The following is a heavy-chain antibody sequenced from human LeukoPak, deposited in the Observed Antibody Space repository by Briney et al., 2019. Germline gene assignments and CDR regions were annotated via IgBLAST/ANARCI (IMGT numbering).Heavy chain of an antibody. Sequence: GRSLRLSCAASGFTFSSYGMHWVRQAPGKGVEWVAVISYDGSNKYYADSVKGRFTISRDNSKNTLYLQMNSLRAEDTAVYYCAKGHHLSSGFDYWGQGTLVTVSS. CDR1: GFTFSSYG. V-gene: IGHV3-30*18. CDR3: AKGHHLSSGFDY. J-gene: IGHJ4*02. D-gene: IGHD6-19*01. CDR2: ISYDGSNK.